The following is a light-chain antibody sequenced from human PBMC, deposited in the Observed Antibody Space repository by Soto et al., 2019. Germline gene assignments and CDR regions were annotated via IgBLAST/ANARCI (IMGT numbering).Light chain of an antibody. CDR2: KAS. CDR3: QHYNSYSEA. V-gene: IGKV1-5*03. J-gene: IGKJ1*01. CDR1: QTISSW. Sequence: DLPINQSPSTLSGSVGGRVTITYRASQTISSWLAWYQQKPGKAPKLLIYKASTLKSGVPSRFSGSGSGTEFTLTISSLQPDDFATYYCQHYNSYSEAFGQGTKVDIK.